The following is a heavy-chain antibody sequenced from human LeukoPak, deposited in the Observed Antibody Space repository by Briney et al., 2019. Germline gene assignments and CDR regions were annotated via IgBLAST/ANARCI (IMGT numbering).Heavy chain of an antibody. V-gene: IGHV1-69*13. CDR3: ATAGRTAVAGDGVY. J-gene: IGHJ4*02. CDR1: GGTFISYA. Sequence: SVKVSCKASGGTFISYAISWVRQAPGQGLEWMGGIIPIFGTANYAQKFQGRVTITADESTSTAYMELSSLRSEDTAVYYCATAGRTAVAGDGVYWGQGTLVTVSS. CDR2: IIPIFGTA. D-gene: IGHD6-19*01.